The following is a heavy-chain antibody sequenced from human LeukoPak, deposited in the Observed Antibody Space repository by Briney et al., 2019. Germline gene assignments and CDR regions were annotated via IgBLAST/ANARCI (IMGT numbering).Heavy chain of an antibody. CDR1: GGSFSGYY. J-gene: IGHJ4*02. CDR2: INHSGST. D-gene: IGHD5-18*01. V-gene: IGHV4-34*01. Sequence: SETLSLTCAAYGGSFSGYYWSWIRQPPGKGLEWIGEINHSGSTNYNPSLKSRVTISVDTSRNQFSLKLSSVTAADTAVYYCASHGGGYSPPRLDYWGQGTLVTVSS. CDR3: ASHGGGYSPPRLDY.